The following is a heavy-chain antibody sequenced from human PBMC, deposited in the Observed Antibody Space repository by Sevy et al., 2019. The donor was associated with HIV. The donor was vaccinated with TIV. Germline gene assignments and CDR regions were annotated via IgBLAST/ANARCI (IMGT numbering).Heavy chain of an antibody. CDR1: GGSISGYY. V-gene: IGHV4-59*08. D-gene: IGHD3-10*01. CDR3: ARHEAGSGTYYNLIEY. Sequence: SETLSLTCAVSGGSISGYYWSWIRQPPGKGLEWIGYIDYIGSTNYSPSLKSRVTISVDTSKSQFSLKLNSVTAADTAFYYCARHEAGSGTYYNLIEYWGQGTLVTVSS. J-gene: IGHJ4*02. CDR2: IDYIGST.